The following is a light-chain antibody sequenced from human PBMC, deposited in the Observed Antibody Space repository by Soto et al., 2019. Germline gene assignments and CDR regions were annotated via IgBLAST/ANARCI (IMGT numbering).Light chain of an antibody. Sequence: EIVLTQSPDTLSLSPGERATLFCRASQSVSNNYLAWYRQKPGQAPRLLIYGASSRATGTPERFSGSGSGTDFTLTISRLEPEDFAVYYCQQYGSSFTFGPGTKVDIK. CDR3: QQYGSSFT. V-gene: IGKV3-20*01. CDR1: QSVSNNY. J-gene: IGKJ3*01. CDR2: GAS.